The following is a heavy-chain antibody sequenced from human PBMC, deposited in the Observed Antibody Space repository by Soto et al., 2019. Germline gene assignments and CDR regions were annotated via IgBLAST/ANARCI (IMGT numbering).Heavy chain of an antibody. CDR2: ISSSGDGT. Sequence: RRLSCAASGFTFSTYAMTWVRQAPGKGLEWVSIISSSGDGTYYVDSVKGRFTISRDNSRNTLNLQMNSLRAEDTAGYYCAKNGDFWSWGMDVWGQGPTVTVSS. CDR1: GFTFSTYA. CDR3: AKNGDFWSWGMDV. D-gene: IGHD3-3*01. V-gene: IGHV3-23*01. J-gene: IGHJ6*02.